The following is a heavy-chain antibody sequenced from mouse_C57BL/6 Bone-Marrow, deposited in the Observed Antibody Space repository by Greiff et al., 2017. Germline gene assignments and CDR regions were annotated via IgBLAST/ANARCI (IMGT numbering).Heavy chain of an antibody. CDR1: GYTFPSYG. CDR3: AIRYYYGSSYYAMDY. D-gene: IGHD1-1*01. V-gene: IGHV1-81*01. J-gene: IGHJ4*01. CDR2: IYPRSGNT. Sequence: QVQLQQSGAELARPGASVKLSCKASGYTFPSYGISWVKQRTGQGLEWIGEIYPRSGNTYYNEKFKGKATLTADKSSSTAYMELRSLTSEDSAVYFCAIRYYYGSSYYAMDYWGQGTSVTVSS.